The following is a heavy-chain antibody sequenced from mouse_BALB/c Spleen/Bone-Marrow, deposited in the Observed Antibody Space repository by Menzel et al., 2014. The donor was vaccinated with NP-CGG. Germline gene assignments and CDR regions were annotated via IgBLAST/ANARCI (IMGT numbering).Heavy chain of an antibody. CDR1: GFDFSRYW. V-gene: IGHV4-1*02. D-gene: IGHD2-14*01. Sequence: EVMLVESGGGLVQPGRSLKLSCAASGFDFSRYWMNWVLQAPGKGLEWIGEINPDSSTINYTPSLKDKFIISRDNAKNTLYLQMSKVRSGDTALYYCARPYYRYLYFDYWGQGTTLTVSS. CDR2: INPDSSTI. CDR3: ARPYYRYLYFDY. J-gene: IGHJ2*01.